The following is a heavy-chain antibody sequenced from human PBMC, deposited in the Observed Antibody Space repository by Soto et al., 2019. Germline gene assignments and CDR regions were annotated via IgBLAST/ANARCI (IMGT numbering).Heavy chain of an antibody. CDR3: ARDRGRYCPSTTCPKGYYYGVDV. CDR1: GDSISSYY. V-gene: IGHV4-4*07. Sequence: QVQLQESGPGLVKPSETLSLTCTVSGDSISSYYWSWIRQPAGKGLEWIGRIYTSGSTNYKPSLRSRVATSVHTSKNQFSLKMSSVTAADTAVYYCARDRGRYCPSTTCPKGYYYGVDVWGQGTTVTVSS. J-gene: IGHJ6*02. CDR2: IYTSGST. D-gene: IGHD2-2*01.